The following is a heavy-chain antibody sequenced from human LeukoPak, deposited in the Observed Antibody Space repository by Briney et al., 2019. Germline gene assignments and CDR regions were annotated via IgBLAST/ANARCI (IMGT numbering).Heavy chain of an antibody. J-gene: IGHJ4*02. CDR1: GFTFSSYA. D-gene: IGHD6-13*01. Sequence: GRSLRLSCAASGFTFSSYAMHWVRQAPGKGLEWVAVISYDGSNKYYADSVKGRFTISRDNSKNTLYLQMNSLRAEDTAVYYCAKGVSSSWYLDYWGQGTLVTVSS. V-gene: IGHV3-30*04. CDR3: AKGVSSSWYLDY. CDR2: ISYDGSNK.